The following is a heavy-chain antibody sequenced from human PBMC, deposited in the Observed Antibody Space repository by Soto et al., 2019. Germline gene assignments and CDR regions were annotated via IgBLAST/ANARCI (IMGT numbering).Heavy chain of an antibody. J-gene: IGHJ5*02. CDR2: IYYSGST. CDR1: GGFISSYY. D-gene: IGHD1-26*01. CDR3: ARAIVGENWFDP. V-gene: IGHV4-59*01. Sequence: PSETLSLTCTVSGGFISSYYWSWIRQPPGKGLEWIGYIYYSGSTNYNPSLKSRVTISVDTSKNQFSLKLSSVTAADTAGYYCARAIVGENWFDPWGQGTLVTVSS.